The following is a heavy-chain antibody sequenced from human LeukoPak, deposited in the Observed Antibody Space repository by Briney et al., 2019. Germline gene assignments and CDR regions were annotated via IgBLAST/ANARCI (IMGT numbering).Heavy chain of an antibody. J-gene: IGHJ4*02. CDR2: INPHSLAT. Sequence: ASVKVSCKASGYTFTEQYLHWVRQAPGQGLEWMGWINPHSLATNYAQKFQGRVTMTRDTSISTAYMELSRLSSDDTAVYYCVMATTVTLRFDHWGQGTLVTVSS. CDR1: GYTFTEQY. CDR3: VMATTVTLRFDH. V-gene: IGHV1-2*02. D-gene: IGHD4-17*01.